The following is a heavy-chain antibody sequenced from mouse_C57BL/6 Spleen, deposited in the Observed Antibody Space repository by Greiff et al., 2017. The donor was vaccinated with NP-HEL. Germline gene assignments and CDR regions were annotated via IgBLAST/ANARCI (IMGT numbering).Heavy chain of an antibody. CDR3: ARDRKGFAY. CDR1: GYSITSGYY. Sequence: DVKLQESGPGLVKPSQSLSLTCSVTGYSITSGYYWNWIRQFPGNKLEWMGYISYDGSNNYNPSLKNRISITRDTSKNQFFLKLNSVTTEDTATYYCARDRKGFAYWGQGTLVTVSA. V-gene: IGHV3-6*01. CDR2: ISYDGSN. J-gene: IGHJ3*01.